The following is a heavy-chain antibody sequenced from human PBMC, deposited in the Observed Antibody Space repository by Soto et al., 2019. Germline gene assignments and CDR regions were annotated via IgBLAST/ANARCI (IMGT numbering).Heavy chain of an antibody. CDR3: ARAYSIRIVGAGGY. V-gene: IGHV3-74*01. CDR2: INSDGSST. D-gene: IGHD4-4*01. CDR1: GFTFSSYW. J-gene: IGHJ4*02. Sequence: EVQLVESGGGLVQPGGSLRLSCAASGFTFSSYWMHWVRQAPGKGLVWVSRINSDGSSTSYADSVKGRFTISRDNAKNTLYLQLNSLRAEDTAVYYCARAYSIRIVGAGGYWGQGTLVTVSS.